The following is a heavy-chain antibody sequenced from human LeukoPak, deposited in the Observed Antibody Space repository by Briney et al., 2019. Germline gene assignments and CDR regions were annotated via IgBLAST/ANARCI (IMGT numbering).Heavy chain of an antibody. J-gene: IGHJ5*02. CDR2: IYYSGST. CDR1: GGSISSYY. CDR3: ARVYYDILTGYYNWIDP. D-gene: IGHD3-9*01. Sequence: SETLSLTCTVSGGSISSYYWSWIRQPPGKGLEWIGYIYYSGSTYYNPSLKSRGTISVDTSKNQFSLKLSSVTAADTAVYFCARVYYDILTGYYNWIDPWGQGTLVTVSS. V-gene: IGHV4-59*12.